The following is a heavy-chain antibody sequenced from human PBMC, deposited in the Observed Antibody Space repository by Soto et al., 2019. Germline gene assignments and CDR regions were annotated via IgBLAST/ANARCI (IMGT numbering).Heavy chain of an antibody. D-gene: IGHD4-17*01. J-gene: IGHJ4*02. V-gene: IGHV4-30-4*01. CDR1: GGSISSGAYY. CDR3: ARDNYGDTYYFDY. CDR2: IYYSGST. Sequence: QVQLQESGPGLVKPSQTLSLTCTVSGGSISSGAYYWSWVRQPPGKGVEWIGYIYYSGSTYYSPTLNSPVTISVHTSKNQVSLKLSSVTATDTAVYYCARDNYGDTYYFDYWGQGTLGTVSS.